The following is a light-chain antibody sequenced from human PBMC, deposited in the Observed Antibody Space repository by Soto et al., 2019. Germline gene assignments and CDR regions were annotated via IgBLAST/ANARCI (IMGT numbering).Light chain of an antibody. CDR2: YDC. V-gene: IGLV3-21*01. CDR1: NIWSKR. Sequence: SYELTQPPSVSVAPGKTASVATGGSNIWSKRVHWYRKKSGQAPVSVMYYDCDRPSGIPERYSGFNYGNTATLTNSRVEAEDQADYYCQVWDISSGHVVFGGGTQLTVL. J-gene: IGLJ3*02. CDR3: QVWDISSGHVV.